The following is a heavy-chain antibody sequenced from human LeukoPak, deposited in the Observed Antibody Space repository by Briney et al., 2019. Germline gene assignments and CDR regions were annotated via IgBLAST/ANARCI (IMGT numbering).Heavy chain of an antibody. CDR1: GHSISSGYY. CDR2: IYHSGST. Sequence: SETLSLTCAVSGHSISSGYYWGWIRQPPGKGLEWIGSIYHSGSTYYNPSLKSRVTISVDTSKNQFSLKLSSVTAADTAVYYCAAPIFGVAPDVWGKGTTVTVSS. V-gene: IGHV4-38-2*01. J-gene: IGHJ6*04. CDR3: AAPIFGVAPDV. D-gene: IGHD3-3*01.